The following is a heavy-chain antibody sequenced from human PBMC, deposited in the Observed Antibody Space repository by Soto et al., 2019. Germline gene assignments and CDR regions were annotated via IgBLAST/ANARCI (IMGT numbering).Heavy chain of an antibody. Sequence: EVQLVESGGGLVQPGGSLRLSCAASGFSFSTYSMNWVRQAPGKGLEWVSYISSRSYTIYYVDSVKGRFTISRDNAKKSLYLQMNSPRDEDTAVYYCARGGSSSDNGMDVWGQGTTVTVSS. CDR1: GFSFSTYS. D-gene: IGHD6-6*01. V-gene: IGHV3-48*02. CDR2: ISSRSYTI. J-gene: IGHJ6*02. CDR3: ARGGSSSDNGMDV.